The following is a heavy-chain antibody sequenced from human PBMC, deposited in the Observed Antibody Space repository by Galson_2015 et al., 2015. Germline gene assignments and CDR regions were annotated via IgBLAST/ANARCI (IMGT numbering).Heavy chain of an antibody. CDR1: GFTFSSYG. CDR3: AKAPSGYFDY. Sequence: SLRLSCAASGFTFSSYGMHWVRQAPGKGLEWVAVIWYDGSNKCYADSVKGRFTISRDNAKNSLYLQMNSLRAEDTALYYCAKAPSGYFDYWGQGTLVTVSS. J-gene: IGHJ4*02. V-gene: IGHV3-33*03. CDR2: IWYDGSNK.